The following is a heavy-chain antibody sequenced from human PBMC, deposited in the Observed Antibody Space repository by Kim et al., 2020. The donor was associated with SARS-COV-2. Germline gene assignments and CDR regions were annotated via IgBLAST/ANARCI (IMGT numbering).Heavy chain of an antibody. V-gene: IGHV4-39*01. J-gene: IGHJ4*02. CDR3: ARHVLGQQLVKEFDY. D-gene: IGHD6-13*01. Sequence: PSRTSGVTISVDTSKNQFSLKLSSVTAADTAVYYCARHVLGQQLVKEFDYWGQGTLVTVSS.